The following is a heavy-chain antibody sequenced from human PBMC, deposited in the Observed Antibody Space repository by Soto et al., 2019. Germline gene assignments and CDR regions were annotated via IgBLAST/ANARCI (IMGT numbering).Heavy chain of an antibody. Sequence: SETLSLTCTVSGGSISSYYWSWIRQPPGKGLEWIGYIYYSGSTNYNPSLKSRVTISVDTSKNQFSLKLSSVTAADTAVYYCARIGFLEWLFDYWGQGTLVTVSS. CDR2: IYYSGST. CDR1: GGSISSYY. V-gene: IGHV4-59*01. CDR3: ARIGFLEWLFDY. D-gene: IGHD3-3*01. J-gene: IGHJ4*02.